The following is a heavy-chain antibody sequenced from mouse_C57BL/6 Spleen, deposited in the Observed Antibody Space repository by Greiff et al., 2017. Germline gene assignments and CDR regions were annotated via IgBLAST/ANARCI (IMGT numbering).Heavy chain of an antibody. J-gene: IGHJ1*03. D-gene: IGHD1-1*01. CDR3: ARSGSSHWYFDV. CDR2: INPSSGYT. CDR1: GYTFTSYW. Sequence: QVQLQQSGAELAKPGASVKLSCKASGYTFTSYWMHWVKQRPGQGLEWIGYINPSSGYTKSNQKFKDKATLTADTSSSTAYMQLSSLTYEDSAVYYCARSGSSHWYFDVWGTGTTVTFSS. V-gene: IGHV1-7*01.